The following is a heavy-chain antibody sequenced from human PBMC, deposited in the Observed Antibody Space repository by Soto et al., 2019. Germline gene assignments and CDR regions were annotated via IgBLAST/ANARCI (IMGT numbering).Heavy chain of an antibody. CDR1: AYTFTSYG. D-gene: IGHD2-15*01. V-gene: IGHV1-18*04. J-gene: IGHJ5*02. Sequence: XSVKVSCKASAYTFTSYGISWVRQAPGQGLEWMGWISAYNGNTNYAQKLQGRVTMTTDTSTSTAYMELRSLRSDDTAVYYCARAEVVVAATGAGWFDPWGQGTLVTASS. CDR3: ARAEVVVAATGAGWFDP. CDR2: ISAYNGNT.